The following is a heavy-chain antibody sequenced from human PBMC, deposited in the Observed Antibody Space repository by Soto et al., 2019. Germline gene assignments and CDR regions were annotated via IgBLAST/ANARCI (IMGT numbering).Heavy chain of an antibody. D-gene: IGHD3-10*01. Sequence: EVQLVESGGGLVQPGGSLRLSCAASGFTFSSYWMSWVRQAPGKGLEWVANIKQDGSEKYYLDSVKGRFTISRDNAKNSLYLQMSSLRAETTAVYYCARAYVKVRGVLVYYFDYWGQGTLVTVSS. CDR1: GFTFSSYW. J-gene: IGHJ4*02. CDR2: IKQDGSEK. V-gene: IGHV3-7*01. CDR3: ARAYVKVRGVLVYYFDY.